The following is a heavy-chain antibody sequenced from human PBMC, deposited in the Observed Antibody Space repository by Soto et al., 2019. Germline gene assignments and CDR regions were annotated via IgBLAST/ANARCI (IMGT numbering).Heavy chain of an antibody. CDR2: IYPGDSDT. J-gene: IGHJ6*02. CDR1: GYSFTSYW. D-gene: IGHD1-26*01. V-gene: IGHV5-51*01. CDR3: ARQEWELLGAYYYYYGMDV. Sequence: GESLKISCKGSGYSFTSYWIGWVRQMPGKGLEWMGIIYPGDSDTRYSPSFQGQVTISADKSISTAYLQWSSLKASDTAMYYCARQEWELLGAYYYYYGMDVWGQGTTVTVSS.